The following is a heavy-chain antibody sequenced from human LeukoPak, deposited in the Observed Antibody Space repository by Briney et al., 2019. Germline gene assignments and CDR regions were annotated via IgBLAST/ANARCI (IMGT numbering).Heavy chain of an antibody. CDR3: ASNGPGFPTPPTDY. J-gene: IGHJ4*02. Sequence: PGGSLRLSCAASGFTFSSYSMNWVRQAPGKGLEWVSSISSSSSYIYYADSVKGRFTISRDNAKNSLYLQMNSLRAEDTAVYYCASNGPGFPTPPTDYWGQGTLVTVSS. CDR2: ISSSSSYI. D-gene: IGHD2-8*01. V-gene: IGHV3-21*01. CDR1: GFTFSSYS.